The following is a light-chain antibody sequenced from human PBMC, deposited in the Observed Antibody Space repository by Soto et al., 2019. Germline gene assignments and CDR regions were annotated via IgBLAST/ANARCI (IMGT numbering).Light chain of an antibody. CDR3: QQFNNWPTWT. V-gene: IGKV3-15*01. Sequence: EIVMTQSPATLSVSPGERATLSCRASQSVSSNLAWYQQKPGPAPRLLIYGASTRATGIPARFSGSGYWTVFTLFTLSLQSEVFAVYYCQQFNNWPTWTLGLGTKVEIK. J-gene: IGKJ1*01. CDR2: GAS. CDR1: QSVSSN.